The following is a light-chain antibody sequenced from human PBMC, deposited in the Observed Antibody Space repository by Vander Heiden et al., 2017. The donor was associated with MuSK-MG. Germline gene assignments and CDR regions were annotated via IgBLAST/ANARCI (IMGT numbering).Light chain of an antibody. Sequence: QSVLTQPPSVSGAPGQRVTLSCTGSSSNFGAGQDVHWYQQLPGTAPKLLIYVNNNRPSGVPDRFSGSKSGTSASLAITGLQAEDEADYYCQSYDSSLRGYVFGTGTHVTVL. CDR3: QSYDSSLRGYV. CDR2: VNN. V-gene: IGLV1-40*01. J-gene: IGLJ1*01. CDR1: SSNFGAGQD.